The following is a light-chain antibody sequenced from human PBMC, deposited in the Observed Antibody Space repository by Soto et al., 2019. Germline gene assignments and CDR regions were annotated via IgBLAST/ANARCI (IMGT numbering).Light chain of an antibody. Sequence: EVVTTHSQATMSVSPGERATLSCRASQGFGTNLAWYQQTPGQAPRLLIYAASTRATGVQGRISGSGSGTEFTLTISILQSEYCAFYYCQQYNDWLLTFCLGTKVEIK. CDR3: QQYNDWLLT. CDR1: QGFGTN. CDR2: AAS. J-gene: IGKJ4*01. V-gene: IGKV3-15*01.